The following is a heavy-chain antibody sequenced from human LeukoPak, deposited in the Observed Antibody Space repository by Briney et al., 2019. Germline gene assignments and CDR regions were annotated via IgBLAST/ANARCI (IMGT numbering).Heavy chain of an antibody. CDR2: ISGSGGST. Sequence: GGSLRLSRAASGFTFSSYAMSWVRQAPGKGLEWVSAISGSGGSTYYADSVKGRFTISRDNSKNTLYLQMNSLRAEDTAVYYCARARYGDPTAFDYWGQGTLVTVSS. J-gene: IGHJ4*02. CDR1: GFTFSSYA. D-gene: IGHD4-17*01. CDR3: ARARYGDPTAFDY. V-gene: IGHV3-23*01.